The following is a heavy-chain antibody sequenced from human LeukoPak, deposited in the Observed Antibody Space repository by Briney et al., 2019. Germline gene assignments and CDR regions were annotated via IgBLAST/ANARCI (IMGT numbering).Heavy chain of an antibody. CDR3: AKDQYYYGSGSSFFDY. CDR2: ITNRNGGT. Sequence: QPGGSLRLSCAASGFTFSDFCMTWIRQAPGKGLEWISYITNRNGGTYYADSVKGRFTISRDNSKNTLYLRMNSLRAEDTAVYYCAKDQYYYGSGSSFFDYWGQGTLVTVSS. J-gene: IGHJ4*02. CDR1: GFTFSDFC. D-gene: IGHD3-10*01. V-gene: IGHV3-23*01.